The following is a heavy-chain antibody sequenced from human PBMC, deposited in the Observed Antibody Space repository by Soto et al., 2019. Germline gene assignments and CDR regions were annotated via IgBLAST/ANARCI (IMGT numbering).Heavy chain of an antibody. CDR1: GFSFNDNW. Sequence: GGSLRLSCAASGFSFNDNWMHWGRQVPGKGLMWVSRLKSDGRDTIYADSVKGRFTVSRDSAKNTLYLQMNSLRVEDTAVYYCVREMPVPIRGGYYYYSVLDAWGQGTTVTVSS. D-gene: IGHD2-2*01. CDR2: LKSDGRDT. V-gene: IGHV3-74*01. CDR3: VREMPVPIRGGYYYYSVLDA. J-gene: IGHJ6*02.